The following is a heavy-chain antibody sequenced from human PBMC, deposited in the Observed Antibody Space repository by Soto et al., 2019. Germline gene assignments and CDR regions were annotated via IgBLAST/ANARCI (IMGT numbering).Heavy chain of an antibody. J-gene: IGHJ6*02. CDR1: GCTFTSYG. D-gene: IGHD6-13*01. V-gene: IGHV1-18*01. Sequence: QVQLVQSGAEVKKPGASVKVSCKASGCTFTSYGISWVRQAPGQGLEWMGWISAYNGNTNYAQKLQGRVTMTTDTSTSTAYMELRSLRSDDTAVYYCARDVAAAGPPHYYYGMDVWGQGTTVTVSS. CDR3: ARDVAAAGPPHYYYGMDV. CDR2: ISAYNGNT.